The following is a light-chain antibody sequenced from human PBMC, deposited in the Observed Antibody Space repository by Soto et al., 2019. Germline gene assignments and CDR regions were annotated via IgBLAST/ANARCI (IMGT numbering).Light chain of an antibody. CDR3: SSYTSSSTFNWV. Sequence: QSALTQPASVPGSPGQSITISCTGTSSDVGGYNYVSWYQQHPGKAPKLMIYDVSNRPSGVSNRFSGSKSGNTASLTISGLQAEDEADYYCSSYTSSSTFNWVFGGGTKVTAL. J-gene: IGLJ3*02. CDR1: SSDVGGYNY. V-gene: IGLV2-14*01. CDR2: DVS.